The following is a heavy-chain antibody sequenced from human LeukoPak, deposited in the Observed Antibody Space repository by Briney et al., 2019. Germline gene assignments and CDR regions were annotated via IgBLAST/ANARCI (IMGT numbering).Heavy chain of an antibody. V-gene: IGHV3-21*01. CDR2: ISSSSSYI. Sequence: GGSLRLSCAASGFTFSSYSMNWVRQAPGKGLEWVSSISSSSSYIYYADSVKGRCTISRDNAKNSLYLQMNSLRAEDTAVYYCARDRTNYYDSSGYWDYWGQGTLVTVSS. D-gene: IGHD3-22*01. CDR1: GFTFSSYS. CDR3: ARDRTNYYDSSGYWDY. J-gene: IGHJ4*02.